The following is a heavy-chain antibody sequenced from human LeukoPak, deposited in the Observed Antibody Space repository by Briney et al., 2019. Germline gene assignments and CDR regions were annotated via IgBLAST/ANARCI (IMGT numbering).Heavy chain of an antibody. CDR1: GYTFTSYY. V-gene: IGHV1-46*01. D-gene: IGHD2-2*01. CDR3: ARGPEGVPAGPYYYYGMDV. Sequence: GASVKVSCKASGYTFTSYYMHWVRQAPGQGLEWMGIINPSGGSTGYAQKFQGRVTMTTDTSTSTAYMELRSLRSDDTAVYYCARGPEGVPAGPYYYYGMDVWGQGTTVTVSS. CDR2: INPSGGST. J-gene: IGHJ6*02.